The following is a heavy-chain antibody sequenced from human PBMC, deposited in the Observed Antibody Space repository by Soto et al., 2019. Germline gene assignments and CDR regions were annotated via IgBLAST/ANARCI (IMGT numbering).Heavy chain of an antibody. CDR3: AKVDRYGSGSYYVDY. CDR1: GLTFSYPW. V-gene: IGHV3-15*01. CDR2: IKSKTDGGTT. D-gene: IGHD3-10*01. Sequence: GGSLRLSCAGSGLTFSYPWMSWVRQAPGKGLEWVGRIKSKTDGGTTDYAAPVKGRFTISRDDSKNTLYLQMNSLRTEDTAVYYCAKVDRYGSGSYYVDYRGQGTLVTVS. J-gene: IGHJ4*02.